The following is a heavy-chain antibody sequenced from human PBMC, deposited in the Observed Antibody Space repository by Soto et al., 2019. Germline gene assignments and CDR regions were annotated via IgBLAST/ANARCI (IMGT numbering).Heavy chain of an antibody. D-gene: IGHD6-25*01. Sequence: QLQLQESGPGLVKPSETLSLTCTVSRGSISSGTNYWAWIRQPPGKGLEWIANIYYSGSTFYNPSLKSRVTISLETSENQSSLKLRSVTAADTAVYYCARHEAGWYFASWGQGTLVTVSS. CDR1: RGSISSGTNY. CDR2: IYYSGST. CDR3: ARHEAGWYFAS. J-gene: IGHJ4*02. V-gene: IGHV4-39*01.